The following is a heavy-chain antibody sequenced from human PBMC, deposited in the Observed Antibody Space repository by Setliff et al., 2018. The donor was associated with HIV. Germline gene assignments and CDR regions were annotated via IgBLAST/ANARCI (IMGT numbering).Heavy chain of an antibody. CDR1: GGSFSGYY. D-gene: IGHD5-12*01. CDR3: ARHLYGGYTGGFDY. J-gene: IGHJ4*02. CDR2: IYARGST. Sequence: SETLSLTCAVYGGSFSGYYWSWIRQPPGKGLEWIGSIYARGSTYYNPSLKSRVTISVDTSKNQFSLKLSSVTAADTAVYYCARHLYGGYTGGFDYWGQGTLVTVSS. V-gene: IGHV4-34*01.